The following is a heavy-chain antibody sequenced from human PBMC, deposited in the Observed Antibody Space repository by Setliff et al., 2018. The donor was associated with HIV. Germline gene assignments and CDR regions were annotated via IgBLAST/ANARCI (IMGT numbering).Heavy chain of an antibody. J-gene: IGHJ6*03. V-gene: IGHV1-69*05. D-gene: IGHD6-6*01. CDR3: ARDYNIEYSSSSAYYYYYMDV. CDR1: GGTFSSYA. CDR2: IIPISGTV. Sequence: ASVKVSCKASGGTFSSYAISWVRQAPGQGLEWMGGIIPISGTVNYAQKFWGRVTITTHESTSTAYMELSSLRSEDTAVYYCARDYNIEYSSSSAYYYYYMDVWGKGTTVTVSS.